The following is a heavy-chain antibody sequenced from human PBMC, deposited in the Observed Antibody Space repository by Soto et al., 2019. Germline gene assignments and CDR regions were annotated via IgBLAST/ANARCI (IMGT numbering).Heavy chain of an antibody. CDR2: IYHSGST. D-gene: IGHD3-9*01. CDR1: GGSISSSNW. Sequence: TSETLSLTCAVSGGSISSSNWWSWVRPPPGKGLEWIGEIYHSGSTNYNPSLKSRVTISVDKSKNQFSLKLSSVTAADTAVYYCARGMAEEQIFYYFDSWGQGTLVTVSS. J-gene: IGHJ4*02. V-gene: IGHV4-4*02. CDR3: ARGMAEEQIFYYFDS.